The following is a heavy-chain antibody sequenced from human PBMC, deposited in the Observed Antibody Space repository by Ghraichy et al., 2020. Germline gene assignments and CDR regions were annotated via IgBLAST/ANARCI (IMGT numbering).Heavy chain of an antibody. V-gene: IGHV3-23*01. D-gene: IGHD3-3*01. CDR1: GFTFRNFA. J-gene: IGHJ3*02. CDR2: IGGSGDDR. Sequence: GGSLRLSCAASGFTFRNFAMSWVRQAPGKGLEWVSAIGGSGDDRYYADSMKGRFTVSRDNSINTLYLQMNSLRAEDTALYYCAKTREWKFDSWGQGTLVTVSS. CDR3: AKTREWKFDS.